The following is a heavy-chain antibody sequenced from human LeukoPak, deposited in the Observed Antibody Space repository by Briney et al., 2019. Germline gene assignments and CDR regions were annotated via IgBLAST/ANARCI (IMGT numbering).Heavy chain of an antibody. Sequence: ASVKVSCKASGYTFTGYYMHWVRQAPGQGLEWMGWINPNSGGTNYAQKFQGRVTMTRDTSISTAYMELSRLRSDDTAVYYCARDGANDLFKGGAYFLDWGQGALVTVSS. CDR2: INPNSGGT. CDR1: GYTFTGYY. V-gene: IGHV1-2*02. D-gene: IGHD4/OR15-4a*01. J-gene: IGHJ1*01. CDR3: ARDGANDLFKGGAYFLD.